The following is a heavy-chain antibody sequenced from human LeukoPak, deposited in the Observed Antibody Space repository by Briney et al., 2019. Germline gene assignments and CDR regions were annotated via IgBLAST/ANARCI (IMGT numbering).Heavy chain of an antibody. CDR1: GFTFSSYG. CDR2: IRYDGSNK. V-gene: IGHV3-30*02. CDR3: YAIGIVP. Sequence: QPGGPLRLSCAASGFTFSSYGMHWVRQAPGKGLEWVAFIRYDGSNKYYADSVKGRFTLSRENSKNTLYLQMNSLSAEDTAVYYCYAIGIVPWGEGTLVTVSS. D-gene: IGHD2-8*01. J-gene: IGHJ5*02.